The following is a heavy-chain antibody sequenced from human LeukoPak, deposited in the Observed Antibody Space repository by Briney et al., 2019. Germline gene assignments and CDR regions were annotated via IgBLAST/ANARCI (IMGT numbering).Heavy chain of an antibody. CDR1: RYSFTGYY. V-gene: IGHV1-2*02. J-gene: IGHJ5*02. CDR3: ARGAIFGVVTIWFDP. Sequence: GASVKVSCKASRYSFTGYYMHWVRQAPGQGLEWVAWINPNNGGTNYAQNFQGRVTMTRDTSISTAYMELSRLRSDDTAVYYCARGAIFGVVTIWFDPWGQGTLVTVSS. CDR2: INPNNGGT. D-gene: IGHD3-3*01.